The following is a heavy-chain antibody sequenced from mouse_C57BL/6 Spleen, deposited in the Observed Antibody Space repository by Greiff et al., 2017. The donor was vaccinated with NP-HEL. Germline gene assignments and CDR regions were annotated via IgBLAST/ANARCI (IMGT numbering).Heavy chain of an antibody. CDR1: GFTFSSYG. V-gene: IGHV5-6*01. J-gene: IGHJ2*01. CDR3: AREDDYGFDY. CDR2: ISSGGSYT. Sequence: EVKLMESGGDLVKPGGSLKLSCAASGFTFSSYGMSWVRPTPDKRLEWVATISSGGSYTYYPDSVKGRFTISRDNAKNTLYLQMSSLKSEDTAMYYWAREDDYGFDYWGQGTTLTVSS. D-gene: IGHD2-4*01.